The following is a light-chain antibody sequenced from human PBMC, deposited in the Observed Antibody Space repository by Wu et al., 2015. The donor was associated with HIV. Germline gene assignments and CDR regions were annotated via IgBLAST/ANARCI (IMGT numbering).Light chain of an antibody. J-gene: IGKJ4*01. CDR1: QSISSW. Sequence: EIQMTQSPSTLSASVGDRVTITCRASQSISSWLAWYQQKPGQAPKLLIFKTSSLKSGVPSRFSGSGSGTKFTLTISSLQPEDVATYYCQKYNSAPLTFGGGTKVEIK. CDR2: KTS. CDR3: QKYNSAPLT. V-gene: IGKV1-5*03.